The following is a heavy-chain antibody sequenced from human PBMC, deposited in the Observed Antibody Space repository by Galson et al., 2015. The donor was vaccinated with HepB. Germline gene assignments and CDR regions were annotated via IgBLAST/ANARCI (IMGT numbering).Heavy chain of an antibody. Sequence: SLRLSCAASGFTFSSYAMHWVRQAPGKGLEWVAVISYDGSNKYYADSVKGRFTISRDNSKNTLYLQMNSLRAEDTAVYYCARDLGIGSYYYYGMDVWGQGTTVTVSS. CDR3: ARDLGIGSYYYYGMDV. D-gene: IGHD7-27*01. J-gene: IGHJ6*02. CDR1: GFTFSSYA. CDR2: ISYDGSNK. V-gene: IGHV3-30-3*01.